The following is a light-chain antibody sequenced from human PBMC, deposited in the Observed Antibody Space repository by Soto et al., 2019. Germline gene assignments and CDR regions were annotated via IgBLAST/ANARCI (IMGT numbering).Light chain of an antibody. J-gene: IGLJ1*01. CDR2: EGT. CDR3: CSFAGSSTYV. CDR1: SRDVGSYNL. Sequence: QSVLTQPASVSGSPGQSITISCTGTSRDVGSYNLVSWYQQHPGNAPKLIIYEGTKRPSGVSYRFSGSKSGNTASLTISGLQEEDEGDYHCCSFAGSSTYVFGPGTKLTVL. V-gene: IGLV2-23*01.